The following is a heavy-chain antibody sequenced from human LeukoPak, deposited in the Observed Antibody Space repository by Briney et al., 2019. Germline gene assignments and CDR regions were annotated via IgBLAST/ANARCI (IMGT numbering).Heavy chain of an antibody. J-gene: IGHJ5*02. V-gene: IGHV3-7*01. Sequence: PGGSLRLSCAASGFIFGEYAMHWVRQAPGKGLEWVANIKQDGSEKYYVDSVKGRFTISRDYAKNSLYLQMNSLRAEDTAVYYCARNSGSHPWGQGTLVTVSS. CDR2: IKQDGSEK. CDR3: ARNSGSHP. CDR1: GFIFGEYA. D-gene: IGHD3-10*01.